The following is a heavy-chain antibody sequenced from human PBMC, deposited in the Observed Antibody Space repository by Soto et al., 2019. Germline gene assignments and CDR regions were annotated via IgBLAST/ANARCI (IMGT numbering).Heavy chain of an antibody. J-gene: IGHJ5*02. CDR3: ARCLGTNGVCYMPWLDA. CDR2: ISTDSGKR. CDR1: GYTFINYV. D-gene: IGHD2-8*01. V-gene: IGHV1-3*04. Sequence: ASVKVSCKASGYTFINYVMHWVRQAPGQSLEWMGWISTDSGKRKYSQKFHGRVTISRDTSANTAYMELSSLRSEDTAVYYCARCLGTNGVCYMPWLDAWGQGTLVTVSS.